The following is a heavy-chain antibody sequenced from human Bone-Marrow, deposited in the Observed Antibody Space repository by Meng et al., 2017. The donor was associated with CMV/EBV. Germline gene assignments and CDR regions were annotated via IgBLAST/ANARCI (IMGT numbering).Heavy chain of an antibody. CDR1: GFTFSSYS. V-gene: IGHV3-21*01. CDR2: ISSSSSYI. J-gene: IGHJ6*02. Sequence: GGSLKISCAASGFTFSSYSMNWVRQAPGKGLEWVSSISSSSSYIYYADSVKGRFTISRDNAKNSLYLQMNSLRAEDTAVYYCARPGILEELERAPQRYYYYYYGMDVWGQGTTVTVSS. D-gene: IGHD1-1*01. CDR3: ARPGILEELERAPQRYYYYYYGMDV.